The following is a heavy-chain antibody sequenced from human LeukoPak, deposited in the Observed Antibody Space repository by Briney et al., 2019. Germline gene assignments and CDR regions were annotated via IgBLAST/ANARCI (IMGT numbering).Heavy chain of an antibody. D-gene: IGHD2-15*01. CDR3: TRGSIVVVVAATLGEIDY. CDR1: GFTVGDYA. Sequence: GGSLRLSCTASGFTVGDYAMSWVRQAPGKGLEWVGFIRSKAYGGTTEYAASVKGRFTISRDDSKSIAYLQMNSLKTEDTAVYYCTRGSIVVVVAATLGEIDYWGQGTLVTVSS. J-gene: IGHJ4*02. CDR2: IRSKAYGGTT. V-gene: IGHV3-49*04.